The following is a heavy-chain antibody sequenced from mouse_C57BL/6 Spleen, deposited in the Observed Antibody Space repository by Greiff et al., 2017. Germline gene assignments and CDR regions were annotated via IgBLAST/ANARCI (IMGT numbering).Heavy chain of an antibody. Sequence: EVKLQESGGGLVKPGGSLKLSCAASGFTFSSYAMSWVRQTPEKRLEWVATISDGGSYTYYPDNVTGRFTISRDNAKNNLYLQMSHLKAEDTAMYYCARGAAQATAWFAYWGQGTLVTVAA. V-gene: IGHV5-4*03. CDR3: ARGAAQATAWFAY. CDR1: GFTFSSYA. J-gene: IGHJ3*01. CDR2: ISDGGSYT. D-gene: IGHD3-2*02.